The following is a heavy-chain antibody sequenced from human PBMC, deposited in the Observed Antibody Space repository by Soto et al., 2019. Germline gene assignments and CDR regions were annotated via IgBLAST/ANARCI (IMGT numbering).Heavy chain of an antibody. J-gene: IGHJ4*02. CDR1: GGSISSAGYS. CDR2: IYYSGST. D-gene: IGHD5-12*01. Sequence: SETLSLTCAVSGGSISSAGYSWSWIRQPPGKGLEWIGYIYYSGSTYYNPSLKSRVTISVDTSKNQFSLKLSSVTAADTAVYYCARSLRRELHVFDYWGQGTLVTVSS. CDR3: ARSLRRELHVFDY. V-gene: IGHV4-31*11.